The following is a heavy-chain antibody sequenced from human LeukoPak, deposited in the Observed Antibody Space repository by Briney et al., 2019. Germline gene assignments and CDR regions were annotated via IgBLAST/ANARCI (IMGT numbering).Heavy chain of an antibody. V-gene: IGHV3-23*01. CDR2: ISNGGGGST. J-gene: IGHJ4*02. CDR3: AKLEDDYVWGSYRYFDY. CDR1: GVTFSSNS. Sequence: GGSLRLSCAGSGVTFSSNSMNWVRQAPGKGLEWVSAISNGGGGSTYYADSVKGRFTISRDNSKNTLYLQMNSLRVEDTAVYCCAKLEDDYVWGSYRYFDYWGQGTLVTVSS. D-gene: IGHD3-16*02.